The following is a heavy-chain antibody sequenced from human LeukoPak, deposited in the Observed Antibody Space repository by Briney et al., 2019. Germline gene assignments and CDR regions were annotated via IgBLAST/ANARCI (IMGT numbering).Heavy chain of an antibody. CDR3: ARVFGVAVADPFEAFDI. CDR2: INPNSGGT. J-gene: IGHJ3*02. D-gene: IGHD6-19*01. Sequence: ASVKVSCKAYGYTFTAYYMHWVRQAPGQGLEWMGWINPNSGGTNYAQKFQGRVTMTRDTSISTAYMELSRLRSDDTAVYSCARVFGVAVADPFEAFDIWGQGTMVTVFS. V-gene: IGHV1-2*02. CDR1: GYTFTAYY.